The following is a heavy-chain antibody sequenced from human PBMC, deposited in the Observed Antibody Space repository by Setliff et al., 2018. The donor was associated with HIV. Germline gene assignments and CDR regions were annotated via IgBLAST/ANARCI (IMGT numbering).Heavy chain of an antibody. CDR2: IYYSGST. Sequence: ETLSLTCAVSGYSISSGYYWGWIRQPPGKGLEWIGSIYYSGSTYYNPSLKSRVTISVDTSKNQFSLRLSSVTAADTAVYYCACGAAAGTDYYYYYYMDVWGKGTTVTVSS. D-gene: IGHD6-13*01. J-gene: IGHJ6*03. CDR1: GYSISSGYY. CDR3: ACGAAAGTDYYYYYYMDV. V-gene: IGHV4-38-2*01.